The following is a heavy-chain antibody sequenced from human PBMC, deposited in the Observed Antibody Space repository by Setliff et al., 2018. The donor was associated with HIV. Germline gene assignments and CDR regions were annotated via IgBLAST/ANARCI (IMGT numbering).Heavy chain of an antibody. J-gene: IGHJ4*02. Sequence: GGSLRLSCEASGFTLRSYAMTWVRQAPGKGLEWVATVTGSGSVTYYTDSLKGRFTISRDNSKNTVNLQMNSLRPEDTAVYFCAKGNYRFENWGQGALVTVSS. CDR3: AKGNYRFEN. D-gene: IGHD3-16*02. CDR1: GFTLRSYA. CDR2: VTGSGSVT. V-gene: IGHV3-23*01.